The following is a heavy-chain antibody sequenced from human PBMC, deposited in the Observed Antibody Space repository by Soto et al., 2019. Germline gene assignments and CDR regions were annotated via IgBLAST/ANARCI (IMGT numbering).Heavy chain of an antibody. CDR2: IYYAGST. Sequence: SETLSLTCAVSGGSFSRYYWSWIRQPPGRGLEWIGFIYYAGSTKYNPSLNSRVAISVDTSKNQFSLTVTSVTAADTAVYYCARHGVSGAIFYYYYYGMDVWGQGTTVTVS. J-gene: IGHJ6*02. CDR1: GGSFSRYY. CDR3: ARHGVSGAIFYYYYYGMDV. V-gene: IGHV4-59*08. D-gene: IGHD1-26*01.